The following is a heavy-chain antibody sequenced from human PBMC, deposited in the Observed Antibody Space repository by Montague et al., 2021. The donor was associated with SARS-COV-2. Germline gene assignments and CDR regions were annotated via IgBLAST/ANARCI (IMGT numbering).Heavy chain of an antibody. Sequence: SETLSLTCTVSGGSISNYFWSWIRKPPGKGLEWNGYIYYNGRTNYNHSLKISVTISVETSKNQFSLKLTSVTAADTAVYYCERQNSGTDHYYAFDFWGQGTMVTVSS. V-gene: IGHV4-59*08. D-gene: IGHD1-26*01. CDR3: ERQNSGTDHYYAFDF. CDR1: GGSISNYF. CDR2: IYYNGRT. J-gene: IGHJ3*01.